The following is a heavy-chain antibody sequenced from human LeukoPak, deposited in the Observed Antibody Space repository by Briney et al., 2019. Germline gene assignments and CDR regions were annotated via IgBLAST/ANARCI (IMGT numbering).Heavy chain of an antibody. CDR1: GASISDYY. CDR3: ARDYDSSGLRYFDL. D-gene: IGHD3-22*01. Sequence: PSETLSLTCTVSGASISDYYWSWIRQPPGKGLEWIGYIYYTGRTKYNPSLTSRVTISVDTSKRQFSLKLTSVTAADTAVYYCARDYDSSGLRYFDLWGRGTLVTVSS. CDR2: IYYTGRT. V-gene: IGHV4-59*01. J-gene: IGHJ2*01.